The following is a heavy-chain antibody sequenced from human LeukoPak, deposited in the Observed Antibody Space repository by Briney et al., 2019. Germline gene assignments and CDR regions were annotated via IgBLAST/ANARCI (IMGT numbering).Heavy chain of an antibody. V-gene: IGHV4-61*01. Sequence: SQTLSLTCTVSGGSISGGSYYWSWIRQPPGKGLEWIGYIYYSGSTKYNLSLKSRVTISVDTSKNQFSLKLSSVTAADTAVYYCARDRSIAARPGWFDPWGQGTLVTVSS. CDR1: GGSISGGSYY. CDR2: IYYSGST. J-gene: IGHJ5*02. CDR3: ARDRSIAARPGWFDP. D-gene: IGHD6-6*01.